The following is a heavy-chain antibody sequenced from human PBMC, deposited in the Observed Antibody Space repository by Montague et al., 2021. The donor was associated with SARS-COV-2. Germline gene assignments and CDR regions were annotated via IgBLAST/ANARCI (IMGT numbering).Heavy chain of an antibody. CDR3: ASHPSVLLWFGELLSDRFDP. Sequence: SETLSLTCTVSGGSISSSSYYWGWIRQPPGKGLEWIGGIYYSGSTYYNPSLKSRVTISVDTSKNQFSLKLSSVTAADTAVYYCASHPSVLLWFGELLSDRFDPWGQGTLVTVSS. J-gene: IGHJ5*02. D-gene: IGHD3-10*01. V-gene: IGHV4-39*01. CDR1: GGSISSSSYY. CDR2: IYYSGST.